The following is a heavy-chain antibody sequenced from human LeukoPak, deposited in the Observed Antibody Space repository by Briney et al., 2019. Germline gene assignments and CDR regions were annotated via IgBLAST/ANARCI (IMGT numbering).Heavy chain of an antibody. CDR1: GGSISSYY. D-gene: IGHD5-18*01. Sequence: SETLSLTCTVSGGSISSYYWSWIRQPPGKGLEWIGYIYYSGSTNYNPSLKSRVTIPVDTSKNQFSLKLSSVTAAATAVYYCARLLTTPRGCSYGYPDYWGQGTLVTVSS. CDR2: IYYSGST. V-gene: IGHV4-59*08. CDR3: ARLLTTPRGCSYGYPDY. J-gene: IGHJ4*02.